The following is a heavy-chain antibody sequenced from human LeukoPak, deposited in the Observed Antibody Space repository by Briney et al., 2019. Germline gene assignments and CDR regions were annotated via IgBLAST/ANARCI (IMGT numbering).Heavy chain of an antibody. CDR3: AKDAGYDSSGEVDY. J-gene: IGHJ4*02. CDR2: ISGSGGST. Sequence: VGSLRLSCAASGFTFSSYAISWVRQAPGKGLEWGSAISGSGGSTYYADSVKGRFTISRDNSKNPLYLQMNSLTAEDTAVYYCAKDAGYDSSGEVDYWGQGTLVTVSS. CDR1: GFTFSSYA. D-gene: IGHD3-22*01. V-gene: IGHV3-23*01.